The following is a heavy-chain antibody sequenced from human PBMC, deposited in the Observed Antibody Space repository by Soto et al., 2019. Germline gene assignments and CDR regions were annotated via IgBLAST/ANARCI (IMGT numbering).Heavy chain of an antibody. Sequence: PGGSLRLSCAASGFTCSSYAMHSVPQAPGKGLEWVAVISYDGSNKYYADSVKGRFTISRDNSQNTLYLQMTSLRAEDTAVYCCARDSDGECDYWGQGTMGAV. J-gene: IGHJ4*02. CDR3: ARDSDGECDY. D-gene: IGHD3-10*01. V-gene: IGHV3-30-3*01. CDR1: GFTCSSYA. CDR2: ISYDGSNK.